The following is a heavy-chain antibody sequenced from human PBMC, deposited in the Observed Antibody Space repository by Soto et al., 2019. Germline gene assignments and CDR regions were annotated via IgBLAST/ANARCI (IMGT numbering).Heavy chain of an antibody. Sequence: QITLKESGPTLVKPTQTLTLTCTFSGFSLSTSGVGVGWIRQPPGKALEWLALISWDDDKRYSPSLKSRLTVTKDTSKNQVVLTMTNMDPVDTGTYYCAHTTVTTCFDYWGQGTLVTVSS. CDR2: ISWDDDK. J-gene: IGHJ4*02. D-gene: IGHD4-17*01. CDR3: AHTTVTTCFDY. V-gene: IGHV2-5*02. CDR1: GFSLSTSGVG.